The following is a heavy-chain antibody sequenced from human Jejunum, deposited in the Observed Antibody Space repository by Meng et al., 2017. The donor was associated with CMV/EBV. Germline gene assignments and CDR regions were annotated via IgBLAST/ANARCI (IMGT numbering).Heavy chain of an antibody. J-gene: IGHJ5*02. CDR1: FSNYW. CDR2: IKQDGSEK. V-gene: IGHV3-7*01. D-gene: IGHD6-19*01. Sequence: FSNYWMPWVRQAPGKGLEWVANIKQDGSEKFYVDSVKGRFTISRDNAKNSLYLLMTSLRVDDTAVYYCVRENAHSSGWSLYNWFDPWGQGTLVTVSS. CDR3: VRENAHSSGWSLYNWFDP.